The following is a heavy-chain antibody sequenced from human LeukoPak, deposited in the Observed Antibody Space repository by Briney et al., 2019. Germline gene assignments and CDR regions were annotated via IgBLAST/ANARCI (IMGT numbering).Heavy chain of an antibody. Sequence: GGSLRLSCAASGFTFSTYGMHWVRQAPGKGLEWVAVISSDGSRKHYGDSVKGRFTISRDNSESTLFLQMNSLRTDDTSVYFCAKYAYNWNAPDGFDMWGQGTMVIVSS. CDR2: ISSDGSRK. V-gene: IGHV3-30*18. J-gene: IGHJ3*02. CDR3: AKYAYNWNAPDGFDM. CDR1: GFTFSTYG. D-gene: IGHD1-1*01.